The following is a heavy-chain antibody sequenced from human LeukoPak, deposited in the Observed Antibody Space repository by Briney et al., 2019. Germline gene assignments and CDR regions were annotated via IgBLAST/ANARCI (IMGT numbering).Heavy chain of an antibody. J-gene: IGHJ6*02. Sequence: GGSLRLSCAASGFTFSSYAMSWVRQAPGKGLEWVSAISGSGGSTYYADSVKGRFTISRDNSKNTLYLQMNSLRAEDTAVYYCAKEPGCSSTSCVYYYGMDVWGQGTTVTVSS. CDR2: ISGSGGST. CDR3: AKEPGCSSTSCVYYYGMDV. V-gene: IGHV3-23*01. CDR1: GFTFSSYA. D-gene: IGHD2-2*01.